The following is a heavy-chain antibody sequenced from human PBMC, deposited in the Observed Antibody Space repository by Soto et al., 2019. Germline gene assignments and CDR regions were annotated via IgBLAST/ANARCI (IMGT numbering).Heavy chain of an antibody. D-gene: IGHD3-10*01. CDR3: ARGFGWVDV. CDR2: ISGSGGRT. Sequence: GGSMRLSCAASGFTFSNYAMSWVRQASGKGLEWVSGISGSGGRTFYADSVKGRFTISRDNSKNTLYLQMNSLRAEDTAVYYCARGFGWVDVWGQGTTVTVSS. V-gene: IGHV3-23*01. CDR1: GFTFSNYA. J-gene: IGHJ6*02.